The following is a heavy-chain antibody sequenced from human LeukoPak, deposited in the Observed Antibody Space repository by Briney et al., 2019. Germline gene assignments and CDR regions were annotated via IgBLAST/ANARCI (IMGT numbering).Heavy chain of an antibody. D-gene: IGHD6-13*01. J-gene: IGHJ3*02. V-gene: IGHV3-23*01. CDR1: GFTFSIYG. CDR2: ISGSGGST. CDR3: ARTNIKLSSWYRAFDI. Sequence: PGGSLRLSCAASGFTFSIYGMSWVRQAPGKGLEWVSTISGSGGSTYYADSAKGRFTISRDNSKSTLYLQMNSLRAEDTAVYYCARTNIKLSSWYRAFDIWGQGTMVTVSS.